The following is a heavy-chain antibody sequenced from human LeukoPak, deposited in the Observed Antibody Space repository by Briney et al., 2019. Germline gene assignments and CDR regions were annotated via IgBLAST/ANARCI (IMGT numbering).Heavy chain of an antibody. D-gene: IGHD6-13*01. V-gene: IGHV1-46*01. CDR1: GYTFTSYY. CDR2: INASGGST. CDR3: ARDKYSSSWYFDYLGHWFDP. J-gene: IGHJ5*02. Sequence: ASVKVSCKASGYTFTSYYMHWVRQASGQGLEWMGIINASGGSTSYAQKFQGRVTITRDTSTSTVYMELSSLRSEDTAVYDCARDKYSSSWYFDYLGHWFDPWGQGTLVTVSS.